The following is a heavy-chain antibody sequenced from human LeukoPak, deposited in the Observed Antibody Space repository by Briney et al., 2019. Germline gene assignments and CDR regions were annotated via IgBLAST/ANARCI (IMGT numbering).Heavy chain of an antibody. CDR3: ASHYGSGSFYSPFDY. J-gene: IGHJ4*02. CDR1: GGSISSYY. V-gene: IGHV4-4*07. D-gene: IGHD3-10*01. Sequence: PSETLSLTCTVSGGSISSYYWSWIRQPAGKGLEWIGRIYTSGSTNYNPSLKSRVTMSVDTSKNQFSLKLNSVTAADTAVCYCASHYGSGSFYSPFDYWGQGTLVTVSS. CDR2: IYTSGST.